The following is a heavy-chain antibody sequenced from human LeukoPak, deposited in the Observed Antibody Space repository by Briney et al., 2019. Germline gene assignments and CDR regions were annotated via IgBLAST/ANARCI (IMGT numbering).Heavy chain of an antibody. CDR3: KSGYSGYDSSFDY. J-gene: IGHJ4*02. D-gene: IGHD5-12*01. Sequence: PETLSLTCTVSGGPISSSSYYWGWIRQPPGKGLEWIGSIYYSGSTYYNPSLKSRVTISVDTSKNQFSLKLSSVTAADTAVYYCKSGYSGYDSSFDYWGQGTLVTVSS. V-gene: IGHV4-39*01. CDR2: IYYSGST. CDR1: GGPISSSSYY.